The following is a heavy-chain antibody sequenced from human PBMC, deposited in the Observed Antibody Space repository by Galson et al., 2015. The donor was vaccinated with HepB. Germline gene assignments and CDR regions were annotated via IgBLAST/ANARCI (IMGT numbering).Heavy chain of an antibody. J-gene: IGHJ6*02. CDR3: ARDHQIAATPDYYGMDV. CDR2: ISSSSSTI. Sequence: SLRLSCAASGFTFSSYSMNWVRQAPGKGLEWVSYISSSSSTIYYADSVKGRFTISRDNAKNSLYLQMNSLRAEDTAVYYCARDHQIAATPDYYGMDVWGQGTTVTVSS. CDR1: GFTFSSYS. V-gene: IGHV3-48*01. D-gene: IGHD2-15*01.